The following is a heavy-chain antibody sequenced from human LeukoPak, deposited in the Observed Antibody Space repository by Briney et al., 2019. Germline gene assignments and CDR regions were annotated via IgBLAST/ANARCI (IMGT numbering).Heavy chain of an antibody. CDR3: ARDTKDGSGSYYIN. CDR1: GGSFSGYY. CDR2: TSHSGST. D-gene: IGHD3-10*01. J-gene: IGHJ4*02. V-gene: IGHV4-34*01. Sequence: SETLSLTCAVYGGSFSGYYWTWIRQPPGKGLEWIGETSHSGSTNYNSSLKSRVTISVDTSKNQFSLKLSSVTAADTAVYYCARDTKDGSGSYYINWGQGTLVTVSS.